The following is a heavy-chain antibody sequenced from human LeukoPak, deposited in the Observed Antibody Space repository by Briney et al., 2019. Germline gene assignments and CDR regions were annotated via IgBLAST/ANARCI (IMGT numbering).Heavy chain of an antibody. CDR3: TRESDRIGFDFDY. Sequence: SQTLSLTCAISGGSVSSNSASWNWIRQSPSRGLEWLGRTYYRSKWYYDYTLSVKSRIIINPDTSKNQFSLQLNSVTPEDTAVYYCTRESDRIGFDFDYWGQGTLVTVSS. V-gene: IGHV6-1*01. D-gene: IGHD6-19*01. CDR2: TYYRSKWYY. CDR1: GGSVSSNSAS. J-gene: IGHJ4*02.